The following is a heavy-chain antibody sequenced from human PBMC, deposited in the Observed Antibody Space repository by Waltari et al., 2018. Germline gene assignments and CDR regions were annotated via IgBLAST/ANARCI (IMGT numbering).Heavy chain of an antibody. Sequence: EVQLVESGGALVQPGGSLRLSCAVSGFDFNYFWVYWVRQTPGKGLIWVSHIDNEMRTTIDADSVKGRFTISKDDAKNMLYLEMNSLRVDDTAIYYCARGGSGGSLDFWGQGTLVTVSS. V-gene: IGHV3-74*01. J-gene: IGHJ4*02. D-gene: IGHD2-15*01. CDR3: ARGGSGGSLDF. CDR1: GFDFNYFW. CDR2: IDNEMRTT.